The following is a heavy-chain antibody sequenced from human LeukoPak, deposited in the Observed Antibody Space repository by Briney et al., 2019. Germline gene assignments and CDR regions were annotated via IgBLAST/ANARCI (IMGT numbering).Heavy chain of an antibody. CDR2: INAGNGNT. V-gene: IGHV1-3*01. CDR1: GYTFTSYA. CDR3: AREYYDYVWGSYRYWYYFDY. Sequence: ASVKVSCKASGYTFTSYAMHWVRQAPGQRREWMGWINAGNGNTKYSQKFQGRVTITRDTSATTAYMELSSLRSEDTAVYYCAREYYDYVWGSYRYWYYFDYWGQGTLVTVSS. D-gene: IGHD3-16*02. J-gene: IGHJ4*02.